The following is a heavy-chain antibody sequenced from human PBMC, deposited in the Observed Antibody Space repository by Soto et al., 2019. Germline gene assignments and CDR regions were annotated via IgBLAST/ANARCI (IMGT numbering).Heavy chain of an antibody. J-gene: IGHJ6*02. CDR3: ARDTSIAAEGYYYYGMDV. D-gene: IGHD6-13*01. V-gene: IGHV1-18*01. Sequence: ASVKVTCKASGYTFASYGIRWVRQAPGQGLEWMGWISAYNGNTNYAQKLQGRVTMTTDTSTSTAYMELRSLRSDDTAVYYCARDTSIAAEGYYYYGMDVWGQGTTVTVSS. CDR2: ISAYNGNT. CDR1: GYTFASYG.